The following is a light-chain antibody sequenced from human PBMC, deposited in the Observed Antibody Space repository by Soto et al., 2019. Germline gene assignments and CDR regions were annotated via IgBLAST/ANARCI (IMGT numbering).Light chain of an antibody. CDR2: EVS. CDR3: SSYTTTDTYV. V-gene: IGLV2-14*01. J-gene: IGLJ1*01. Sequence: QSAMTQPASVSGSPGQSITISCTGTSSDVGGYNYVSWSQQHPSKAPKLIIYEVSNRPSGVSNRFSGSKSGNMASLTISGLQAEDEADYYCSSYTTTDTYVFGTGTKVTVL. CDR1: SSDVGGYNY.